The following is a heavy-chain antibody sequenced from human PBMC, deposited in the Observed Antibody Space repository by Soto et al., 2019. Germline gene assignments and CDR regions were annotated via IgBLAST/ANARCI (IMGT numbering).Heavy chain of an antibody. J-gene: IGHJ4*02. CDR1: SGSISSSNW. CDR3: VRLIAVTPYLDY. D-gene: IGHD6-19*01. Sequence: QVQLQESGPGLVKPSGTLSLTCAVSSGSISSSNWWSWVRQPPGKGLEWTGEIYHSGSTNYNPSLKCGVTISVEKSKNQYSLKLTSVTPAETAVYYCVRLIAVTPYLDYWGQGTLVTASS. V-gene: IGHV4-4*02. CDR2: IYHSGST.